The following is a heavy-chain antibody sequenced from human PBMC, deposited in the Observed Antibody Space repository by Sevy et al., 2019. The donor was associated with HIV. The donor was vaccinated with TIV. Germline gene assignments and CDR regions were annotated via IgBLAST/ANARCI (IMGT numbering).Heavy chain of an antibody. Sequence: ASVKVSCKASGYTFTYYHITWVRQAPGQGLEWMGWITPNNGHTNIAQRLQGRVTMTTDTSTGTAYLELRSLTSGDTAVDYCARAPSGSQGPGQYFHHWGQGTLVTVSS. V-gene: IGHV1-18*01. J-gene: IGHJ1*01. CDR1: GYTFTYYH. D-gene: IGHD1-26*01. CDR2: ITPNNGHT. CDR3: ARAPSGSQGPGQYFHH.